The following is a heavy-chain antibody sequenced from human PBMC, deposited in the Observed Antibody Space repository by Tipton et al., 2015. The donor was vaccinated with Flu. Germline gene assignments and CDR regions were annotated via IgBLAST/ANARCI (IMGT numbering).Heavy chain of an antibody. V-gene: IGHV4-59*01. Sequence: TLSLTCTVSDDSITSYYWSWIRQPPGKGLEWIGYIYNNESSNYNPSLKSRLTISVDSSRNLVSLKVTSVTTADTAVYYCARRDYSNYVSDPKNWFDPWGQGTLVTVSS. CDR3: ARRDYSNYVSDPKNWFDP. D-gene: IGHD4-11*01. CDR1: DDSITSYY. J-gene: IGHJ5*02. CDR2: IYNNESS.